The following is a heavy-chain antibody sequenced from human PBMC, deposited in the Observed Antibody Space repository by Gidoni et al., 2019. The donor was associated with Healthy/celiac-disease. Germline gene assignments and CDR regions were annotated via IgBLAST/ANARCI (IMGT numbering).Heavy chain of an antibody. CDR2: MNPNSGNT. Sequence: QVQLVQSGAEVKKPGASVKVSCKASGYTFTSYDINWVRQATGHGLEWKGWMNPNSGNTGYAQKFQGRVTMTRNTSISTAYMELSSLRSEDTAVYYCARAACTSCYLYYYYYMDVWGKGTTVTVSS. V-gene: IGHV1-8*01. J-gene: IGHJ6*03. CDR3: ARAACTSCYLYYYYYMDV. D-gene: IGHD2-2*01. CDR1: GYTFTSYD.